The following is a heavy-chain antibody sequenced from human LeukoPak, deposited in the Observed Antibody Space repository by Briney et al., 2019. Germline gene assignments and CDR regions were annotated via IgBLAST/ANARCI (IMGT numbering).Heavy chain of an antibody. CDR1: GGSISTYY. Sequence: PSETLSLTCTVSGGSISTYYWSWIRQPPGKGLEWIGYIYYSGNTKYNPSLKSRVTISVDTSKSQFSLKLSSVTAADTAVYYCARVGNYFFDLWGRGTLVTVSS. CDR2: IYYSGNT. D-gene: IGHD1-1*01. J-gene: IGHJ2*01. CDR3: ARVGNYFFDL. V-gene: IGHV4-59*01.